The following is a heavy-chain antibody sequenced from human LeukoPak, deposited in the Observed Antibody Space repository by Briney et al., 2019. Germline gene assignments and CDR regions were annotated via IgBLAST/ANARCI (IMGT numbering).Heavy chain of an antibody. Sequence: ASVKVSCKASGYTFTDYYIHWVRQAPGQGLEWMGWINPNSGGTEYAQNSQGRVTVTRDTSINTVYMELSRLIIDDTAVYYCARGSSVAVASMPDYYFDYWGQGTLVTVSS. CDR2: INPNSGGT. V-gene: IGHV1-2*02. J-gene: IGHJ4*02. CDR1: GYTFTDYY. CDR3: ARGSSVAVASMPDYYFDY. D-gene: IGHD6-19*01.